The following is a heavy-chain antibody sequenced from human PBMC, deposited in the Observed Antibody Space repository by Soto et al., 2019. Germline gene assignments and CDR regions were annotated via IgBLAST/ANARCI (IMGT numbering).Heavy chain of an antibody. V-gene: IGHV4-31*03. CDR1: GGSISSCDCS. J-gene: IGHJ6*02. Sequence: QVQLQESGPGLVKPSQTLSPTCTVSGGSISSCDCSWTWVRQHPGKGLEWIGYIYYSGDTYYNPSLKSRLSISPDTSKNPFSLRLSSVTAADTAVYFCARDSGSPGMHVWGQGTKVTVSS. CDR3: ARDSGSPGMHV. CDR2: IYYSGDT. D-gene: IGHD3-10*01.